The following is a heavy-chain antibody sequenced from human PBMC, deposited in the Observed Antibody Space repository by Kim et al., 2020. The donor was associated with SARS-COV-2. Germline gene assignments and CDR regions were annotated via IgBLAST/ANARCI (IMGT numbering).Heavy chain of an antibody. D-gene: IGHD2-15*01. CDR3: ARPMGVGCSGGSCYFDY. CDR1: GGSISSSSYY. V-gene: IGHV4-39*01. J-gene: IGHJ4*02. CDR2: IYYSGST. Sequence: SETLSLTCTVSGGSISSSSYYWGWIRQPPGKGLEWIGSIYYSGSTYYNPSLKSRVTISVDTSKNQFSLKLSSVTAADTAVYYCARPMGVGCSGGSCYFDYWGQGTLVTVSS.